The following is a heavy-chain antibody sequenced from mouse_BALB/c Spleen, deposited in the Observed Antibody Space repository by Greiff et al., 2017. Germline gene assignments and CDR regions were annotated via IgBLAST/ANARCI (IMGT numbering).Heavy chain of an antibody. D-gene: IGHD2-12*01. V-gene: IGHV6-6*02. J-gene: IGHJ3*01. CDR3: TRKPPLYDGGAWFAY. CDR1: GFTFSNYW. Sequence: EVQLVESGGGLVQPGGSMKLSCVASGFTFSNYWMNWVRQSPEKGLEWVAEIRLKSNNYATHYAESVKGRFTISRDDSKSSVYLQMNNLRAEDTGIYYCTRKPPLYDGGAWFAYWGQGTLVTVSA. CDR2: IRLKSNNYAT.